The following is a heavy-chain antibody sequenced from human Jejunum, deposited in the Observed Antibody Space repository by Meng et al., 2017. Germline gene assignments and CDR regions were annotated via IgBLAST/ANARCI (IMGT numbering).Heavy chain of an antibody. CDR2: INQDGSQT. CDR3: ARDPAWGALDY. V-gene: IGHV3-7*01. D-gene: IGHD1-26*01. Sequence: GESLKISCAASGFTFNTAWMSWVRQPPGRGLEWAADINQDGSQTRYVDSVKGRFTISRDNTKNSLFLQMVGLSAEDSAVYYCARDPAWGALDYWGQGTLVTVSS. J-gene: IGHJ4*02. CDR1: GFTFNTAW.